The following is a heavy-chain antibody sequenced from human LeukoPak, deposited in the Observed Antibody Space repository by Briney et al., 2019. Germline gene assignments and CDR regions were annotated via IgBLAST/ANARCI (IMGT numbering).Heavy chain of an antibody. V-gene: IGHV3-21*04. CDR1: GFTFSSYN. Sequence: GGSLTLSCAASGFTFSSYNMNWVRQAPGKGLDWVSFISSSGSSITYADSVKGRFTISRDNAKNSLYLQMNSLRAEDTALYYCAKDLAAAGFLFDYWGQGTLVTVSS. J-gene: IGHJ4*02. D-gene: IGHD6-13*01. CDR3: AKDLAAAGFLFDY. CDR2: ISSSGSSI.